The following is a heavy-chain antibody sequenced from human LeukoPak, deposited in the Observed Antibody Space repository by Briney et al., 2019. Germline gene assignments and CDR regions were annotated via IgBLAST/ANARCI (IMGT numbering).Heavy chain of an antibody. CDR1: GYTFTSYD. CDR2: MNPNSGNT. J-gene: IGHJ1*01. CDR3: ARDDDYGAPTEYFQH. Sequence: ASVKVSCKASGYTFTSYDINWVRQATGQGLEWMGWMNPNSGNTGYAQKFQGRVTMTRNTSISTAYMELSSLRSEDTAVYYCARDDDYGAPTEYFQHWGQGTLVTVSS. D-gene: IGHD4-17*01. V-gene: IGHV1-8*01.